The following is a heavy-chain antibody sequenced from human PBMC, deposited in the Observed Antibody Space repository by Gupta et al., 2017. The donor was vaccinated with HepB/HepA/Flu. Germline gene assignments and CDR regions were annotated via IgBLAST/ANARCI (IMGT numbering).Heavy chain of an antibody. CDR3: ARGTYYDFWSGYLLFDY. V-gene: IGHV4-4*07. CDR2: IYTSGST. CDR1: GGSISSYY. Sequence: QVQMQESGPGRVKPSETLSLTCTVSGGSISSYYWSWIRQPAGKGLEWIGRIYTSGSTNYNPSLKSRVTMSVDTSKIQVSLKLGSVTAADPAVYYCARGTYYDFWSGYLLFDYWGQGTLVTVSS. J-gene: IGHJ4*02. D-gene: IGHD3-3*01.